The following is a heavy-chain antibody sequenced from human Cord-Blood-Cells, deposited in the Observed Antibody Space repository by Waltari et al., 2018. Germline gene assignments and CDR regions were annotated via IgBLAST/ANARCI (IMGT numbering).Heavy chain of an antibody. CDR1: GFTFSSYS. D-gene: IGHD3-3*01. CDR3: ARVRKLRFLEWLFDP. Sequence: VESGGGLVQPGGSLRLSCAASGFTFSSYSMNWVRQAPGKGLEWVSYISSSSSTIYYADSVKGRFTISRDNAKNSLYLQMNSLRDEDTAVYYCARVRKLRFLEWLFDPWGQGTLVTVSS. CDR2: ISSSSSTI. V-gene: IGHV3-48*02. J-gene: IGHJ5*02.